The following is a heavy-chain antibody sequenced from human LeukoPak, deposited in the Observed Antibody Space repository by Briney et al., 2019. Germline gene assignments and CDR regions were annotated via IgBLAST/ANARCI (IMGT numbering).Heavy chain of an antibody. V-gene: IGHV3-21*01. D-gene: IGHD1-7*01. Sequence: GGSPRLSCAASGFTFSSYSMNWVRQAPGKGLEWVSSISSSSSYIYYADSVKGRFTISRDNAKNSLYLQMNSLRAEDTAVYYCARDARELRGDYWGQGTLVTVSS. CDR3: ARDARELRGDY. J-gene: IGHJ4*02. CDR2: ISSSSSYI. CDR1: GFTFSSYS.